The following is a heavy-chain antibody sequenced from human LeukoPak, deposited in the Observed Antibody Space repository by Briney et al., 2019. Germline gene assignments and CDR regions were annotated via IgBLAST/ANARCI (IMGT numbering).Heavy chain of an antibody. CDR2: ISYDGNNK. V-gene: IGHV3-30*03. CDR3: ASDGGYDHHGLFDY. Sequence: GGSLRLSCAASGFTFSSYRMNWVRQAPGKGLEWVAVISYDGNNKFYADSVKGRFTISRDNSKNTLYLQMNSLRVEDMAVYYCASDGGYDHHGLFDYWGQGTLVTVSS. J-gene: IGHJ4*02. D-gene: IGHD5-12*01. CDR1: GFTFSSYR.